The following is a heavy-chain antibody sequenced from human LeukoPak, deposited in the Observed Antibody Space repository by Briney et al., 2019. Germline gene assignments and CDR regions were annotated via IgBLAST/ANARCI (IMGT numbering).Heavy chain of an antibody. J-gene: IGHJ6*03. Sequence: GGSLRLSCAASGFTFSSYSMNWVRQAPGKGLEWVSSISSSSSYIYYADSVKGRFTISRDNSKNTLYLQMNSLRAEDTAVYYCARVDYDFWSGYSEIYYMDVWGKGTTVTVSS. CDR1: GFTFSSYS. CDR2: ISSSSSYI. D-gene: IGHD3-3*01. V-gene: IGHV3-21*01. CDR3: ARVDYDFWSGYSEIYYMDV.